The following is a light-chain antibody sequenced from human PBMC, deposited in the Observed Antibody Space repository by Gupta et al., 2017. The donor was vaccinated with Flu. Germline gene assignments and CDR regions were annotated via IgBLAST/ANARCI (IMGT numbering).Light chain of an antibody. CDR3: QHRDNWLLT. CDR1: QSVNSY. Sequence: PATLFWSPGERATLSCRASQSVNSYLAWYQQRPGQAPRLLIYDASNRANGIPARFSGSGSGTEFTLTISSREPDDFAIYYCQHRDNWLLTFGGGTKVEIK. J-gene: IGKJ4*01. V-gene: IGKV3-11*01. CDR2: DAS.